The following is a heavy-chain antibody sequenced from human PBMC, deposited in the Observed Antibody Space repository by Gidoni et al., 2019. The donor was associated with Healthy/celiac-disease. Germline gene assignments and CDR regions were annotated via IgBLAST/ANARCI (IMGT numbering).Heavy chain of an antibody. Sequence: QVQLQESGPGLVKPSETRSRTCTVAGGSISSYYWSWIRQPAGKGLEWIGRIYTSGSTNYNPSLKSRVTMSVDTSKIQCSLKLSSVTAADSAVYYCAAWIQLWGTEGYYFDYWGQGTLVTVSS. CDR3: AAWIQLWGTEGYYFDY. CDR1: GGSISSYY. CDR2: IYTSGST. V-gene: IGHV4-4*07. J-gene: IGHJ4*02. D-gene: IGHD5-18*01.